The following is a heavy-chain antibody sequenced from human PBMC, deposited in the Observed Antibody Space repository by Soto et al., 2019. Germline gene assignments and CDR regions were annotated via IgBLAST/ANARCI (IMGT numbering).Heavy chain of an antibody. CDR3: ARGGAHPGIAVS. Sequence: ASVKVSCKASGYTFTSYAMHWVRQAPGQRLEWMGWINAGNGNTKYSQKFQGRVTITRDTSASTAYMELSSLRSEDTAVYYCARGGAHPGIAVSWGQGTLVTVSS. D-gene: IGHD6-19*01. J-gene: IGHJ5*02. V-gene: IGHV1-3*01. CDR1: GYTFTSYA. CDR2: INAGNGNT.